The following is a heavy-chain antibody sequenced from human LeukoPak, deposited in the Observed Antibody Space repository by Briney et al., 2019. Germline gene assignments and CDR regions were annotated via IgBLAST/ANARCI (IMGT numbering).Heavy chain of an antibody. J-gene: IGHJ4*02. Sequence: GGSLRVSCAASGFTFSTYAMSGVRQAPGKGLEWVSAISGSGGSTYYADSVKGRFTISRDNSKNTLYLQMNSLRAEDTAVYYCAKEGYRYGYAIDYWGQGTLVTVSS. CDR1: GFTFSTYA. V-gene: IGHV3-23*01. CDR2: ISGSGGST. CDR3: AKEGYRYGYAIDY. D-gene: IGHD5-18*01.